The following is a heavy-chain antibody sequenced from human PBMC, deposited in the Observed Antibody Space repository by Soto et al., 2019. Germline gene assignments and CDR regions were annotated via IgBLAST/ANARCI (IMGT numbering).Heavy chain of an antibody. CDR1: GGTFSSYT. D-gene: IGHD3-22*01. J-gene: IGHJ4*02. Sequence: QVQLVQSGAEVKKPGSSVKVSCKASGGTFSSYTISWVRQAPGQGLEWMGRIIPILGIANYAQKFQGRVTITADKSTSTAEMELSSLRSEDTAVYYCARVDFDSSIDYWGQGTLVTVSS. CDR2: IIPILGIA. V-gene: IGHV1-69*02. CDR3: ARVDFDSSIDY.